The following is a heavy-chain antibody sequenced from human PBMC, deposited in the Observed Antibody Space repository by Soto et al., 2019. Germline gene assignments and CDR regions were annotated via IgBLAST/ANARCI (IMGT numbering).Heavy chain of an antibody. CDR1: GFTFSSQG. CDR3: PRNGGAAGTPYYSYVMEV. J-gene: IGHJ6*04. D-gene: IGHD6-19*01. CDR2: IWKDGSTK. V-gene: IGHV3-33*01. Sequence: PGGSLRLSCAASGFTFSSQGMHWVRQVPGKGREGGAVIWKDGSTKYYADSVKGLFTISRDTSKNTLYWEGNSLRAEDRALNEGPRNGGAAGTPYYSYVMEVGGKGPPVPVSS.